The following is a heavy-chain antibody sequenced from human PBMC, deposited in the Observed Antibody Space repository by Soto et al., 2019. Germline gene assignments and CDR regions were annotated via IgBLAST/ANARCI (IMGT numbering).Heavy chain of an antibody. CDR1: GYTFTGYY. CDR3: AQDRAMGRGSAGFDY. J-gene: IGHJ4*02. V-gene: IGHV1-2*02. D-gene: IGHD3-10*01. CDR2: INPNSGGT. Sequence: ASVKVSCKASGYTFTGYYIHWVRQAPGQGLEWMGWINPNSGGTKYPQKFQGRVNMTRGTTSRTEYMSLTGLKSDDQDVNFVAQDRAMGRGSAGFDYWGQGTLVTVSS.